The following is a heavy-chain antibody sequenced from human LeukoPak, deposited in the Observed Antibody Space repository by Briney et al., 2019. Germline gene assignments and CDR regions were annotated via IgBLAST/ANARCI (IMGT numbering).Heavy chain of an antibody. CDR3: ASRYNWNYDALVY. CDR1: GGSISSSSYY. CDR2: IYYSGST. V-gene: IGHV4-39*01. D-gene: IGHD1-7*01. Sequence: PSETLSLTCTVSGGSISSSSYYWGWIRQPPGKGLEWIGSIYYSGSTYYNPSLKSRVTISVDTSKNQFSLKLSSVTAADTAVYYCASRYNWNYDALVYWGQGTLVTVSS. J-gene: IGHJ4*02.